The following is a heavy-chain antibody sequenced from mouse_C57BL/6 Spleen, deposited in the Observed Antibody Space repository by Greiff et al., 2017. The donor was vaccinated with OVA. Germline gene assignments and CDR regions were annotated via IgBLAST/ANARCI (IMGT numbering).Heavy chain of an antibody. J-gene: IGHJ3*01. V-gene: IGHV1-64*01. CDR2: IHPNSGST. CDR3: ADSSGYPWFAY. D-gene: IGHD3-2*02. CDR1: GYTFTSYW. Sequence: VQLQQPGAELVKPGASVKLSCKASGYTFTSYWMHWVKQRPGQGLEWIGMIHPNSGSTNYNEKFKSKATLTVAKSSSTAYMQLSSLTSEDSAVYYCADSSGYPWFAYWGQGTLVTVSA.